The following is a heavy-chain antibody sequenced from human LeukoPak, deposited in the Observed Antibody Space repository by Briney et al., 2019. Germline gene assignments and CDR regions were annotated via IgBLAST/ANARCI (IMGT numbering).Heavy chain of an antibody. CDR3: ARATSIVGATVLDY. J-gene: IGHJ4*02. CDR2: INHSGST. CDR1: GGSFSGYY. Sequence: SETLSLTCAVYGGSFSGYYWSWIRQPPGKGLEWIGEINHSGSTNYNPSLKSRVTISVDTSKNQFSLKLSSVTAADTAVYYCARATSIVGATVLDYWGQGTLVTVSS. V-gene: IGHV4-34*01. D-gene: IGHD1-26*01.